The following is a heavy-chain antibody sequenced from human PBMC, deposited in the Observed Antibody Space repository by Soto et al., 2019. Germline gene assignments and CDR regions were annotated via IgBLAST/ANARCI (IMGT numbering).Heavy chain of an antibody. Sequence: SETLSLTCTVSGGSISSSSYYWGWIRQPPGKGLEWIGSIYYSGSTYYNPSLKSRVTISVDTSKNQFSLKLSSVTAADTAVYYCARLDYWYYGMDVWGQGTTVTV. D-gene: IGHD5-12*01. CDR2: IYYSGST. J-gene: IGHJ6*02. V-gene: IGHV4-39*01. CDR1: GGSISSSSYY. CDR3: ARLDYWYYGMDV.